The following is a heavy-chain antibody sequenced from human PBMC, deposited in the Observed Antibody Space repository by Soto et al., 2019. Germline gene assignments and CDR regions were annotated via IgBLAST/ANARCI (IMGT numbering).Heavy chain of an antibody. CDR3: TTNYGSGSYYYYYMDV. Sequence: GGSLRLSCAASGFTFSNAWMSWVRQAPGKGLEWVGRIKSKTDGGTTDYAAPVKDRFTISRDDSKNTLYLQMNSLKTEDTAVYYCTTNYGSGSYYYYYMDVWGKGTTVTVSS. CDR1: GFTFSNAW. CDR2: IKSKTDGGTT. D-gene: IGHD3-10*01. J-gene: IGHJ6*03. V-gene: IGHV3-15*01.